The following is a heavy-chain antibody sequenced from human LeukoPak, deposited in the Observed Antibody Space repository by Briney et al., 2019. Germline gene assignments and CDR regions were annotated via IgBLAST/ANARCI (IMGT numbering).Heavy chain of an antibody. CDR3: ARSSTGTMFDY. D-gene: IGHD1-7*01. V-gene: IGHV3-7*01. CDR1: GFTVSSNY. J-gene: IGHJ4*02. Sequence: PGGSLRLSCAASGFTVSSNYMSWVRQAPGKGLEWVANIKQDGSEKYYVDSVKGRFTISRDNAKNSLYLQMNSLRAEDTAVYYCARSSTGTMFDYWGQGTLVTVSS. CDR2: IKQDGSEK.